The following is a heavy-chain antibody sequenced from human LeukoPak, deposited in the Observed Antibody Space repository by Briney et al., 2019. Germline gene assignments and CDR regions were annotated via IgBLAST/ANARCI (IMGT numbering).Heavy chain of an antibody. CDR2: ISYDGSNK. D-gene: IGHD3-9*01. CDR1: GFTFSSYG. Sequence: PGGSLRLSCAASGFTFSSYGMHWVRQAPGKGLEWVAVISYDGSNKYYADSVKGRFTISRDNSKNTLYLQMNSLRAEDTAVYYCARGGRYFDWFLDYWGQGTLVTVSS. V-gene: IGHV3-30*19. CDR3: ARGGRYFDWFLDY. J-gene: IGHJ4*02.